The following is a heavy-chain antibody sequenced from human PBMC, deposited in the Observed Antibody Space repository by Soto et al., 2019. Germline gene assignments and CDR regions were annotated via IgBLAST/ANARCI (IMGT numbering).Heavy chain of an antibody. CDR2: ISAYNGNT. D-gene: IGHD5-18*01. Sequence: QVQLVQSGAEVKKPGASVKVSCKASGYTFTSYGISWVRQAPGKGLEWMGGISAYNGNTNYAQKLQGRVTMTTDTSTSTAYMALRSLRSDATAVYYCARHLGQLWTNTGFDYWGQGTLVTVSS. J-gene: IGHJ4*02. V-gene: IGHV1-18*04. CDR1: GYTFTSYG. CDR3: ARHLGQLWTNTGFDY.